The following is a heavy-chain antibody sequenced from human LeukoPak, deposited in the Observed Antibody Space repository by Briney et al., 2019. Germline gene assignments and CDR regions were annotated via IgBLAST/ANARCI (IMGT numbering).Heavy chain of an antibody. CDR1: GGSISSYY. Sequence: PSETLSLTCTVSGGSISSYYWSWIRQPPGKGLEWIGYIYYSGSTNYNPSLKSRVTISVDTSKNQFSLKLSSVTAADTAVYYCARSSGGRYYYDSSGYTYFYYYMDVWGKGTTVTISS. CDR3: ARSSGGRYYYDSSGYTYFYYYMDV. CDR2: IYYSGST. J-gene: IGHJ6*03. D-gene: IGHD3-22*01. V-gene: IGHV4-59*01.